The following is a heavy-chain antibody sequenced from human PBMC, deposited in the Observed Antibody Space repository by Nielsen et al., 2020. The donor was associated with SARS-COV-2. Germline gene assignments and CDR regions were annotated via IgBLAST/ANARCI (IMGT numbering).Heavy chain of an antibody. J-gene: IGHJ4*02. CDR3: GRIDMATISVDY. D-gene: IGHD5-24*01. CDR2: IFYRGNT. V-gene: IGHV4-61*01. CDR1: GGSISTGSHY. Sequence: SETLSLTCIVSGGSISTGSHYWSWIRQPSGKGLEWIGYIFYRGNTNYKPSLKSRVTISVDTSKNQFSLKVNSVTAADTAVYYCGRIDMATISVDYWGRGTLVTVSS.